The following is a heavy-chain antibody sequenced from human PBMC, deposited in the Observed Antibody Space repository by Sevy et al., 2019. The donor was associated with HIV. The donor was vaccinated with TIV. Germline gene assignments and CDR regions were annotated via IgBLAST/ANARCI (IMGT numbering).Heavy chain of an antibody. CDR1: GFTFSSSG. CDR3: ARGGRSGWYFDY. D-gene: IGHD6-19*01. CDR2: VWYDGSNR. J-gene: IGHJ4*02. V-gene: IGHV3-33*01. Sequence: GGSLRLSCAASGFTFSSSGMHWVRQAPGKGLEWVAIVWYDGSNRYYADSVKGRFTISRDNSKNTLFLQMNSLRAEDTAVYYCARGGRSGWYFDYWGQGTLVTVSS.